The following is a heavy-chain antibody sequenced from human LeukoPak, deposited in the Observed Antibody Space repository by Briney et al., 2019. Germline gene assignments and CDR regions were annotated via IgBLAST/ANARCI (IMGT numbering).Heavy chain of an antibody. CDR3: ARDSPDYYDSSGYSINWFDP. CDR1: GFTFSSYG. CDR2: IWYDGSNK. D-gene: IGHD3-22*01. J-gene: IGHJ5*02. V-gene: IGHV3-33*01. Sequence: PGRSLRLSCAASGFTFSSYGMHWVRQAPGKGLEWVAVIWYDGSNKYYADSVKGLFTISRDNSKNTLYLQMNSLRAEDTAVYYCARDSPDYYDSSGYSINWFDPWGQGTLVTVSS.